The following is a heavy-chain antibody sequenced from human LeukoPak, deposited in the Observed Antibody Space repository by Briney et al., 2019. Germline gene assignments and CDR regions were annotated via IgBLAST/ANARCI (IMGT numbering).Heavy chain of an antibody. J-gene: IGHJ4*02. V-gene: IGHV3-21*01. CDR3: ASRSGSYYRSTDH. Sequence: GGSLRLSCAASGFTFSSYSMNWVRQAPGKGLEWVSSISSSSSYIYYADSVKGRFTISRDNAKNSLYLQMNSLRAEDTAVYYCASRSGSYYRSTDHWGQGTLVTVSS. D-gene: IGHD1-26*01. CDR1: GFTFSSYS. CDR2: ISSSSSYI.